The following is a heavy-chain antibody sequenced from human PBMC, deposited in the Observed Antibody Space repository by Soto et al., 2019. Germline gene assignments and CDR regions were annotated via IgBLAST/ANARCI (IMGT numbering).Heavy chain of an antibody. CDR1: GDSISSYY. Sequence: SETLSLTCTVSGDSISSYYWNWIRQPAGKGLEWIGRIDASGNSNYNPSLKSRVTMSVDTSKKQFSLKVTSVTAADTAVYYCARYSSNWFQTEGMDVWGQRTTVTVSS. CDR2: IDASGNS. D-gene: IGHD6-13*01. J-gene: IGHJ6*02. CDR3: ARYSSNWFQTEGMDV. V-gene: IGHV4-4*07.